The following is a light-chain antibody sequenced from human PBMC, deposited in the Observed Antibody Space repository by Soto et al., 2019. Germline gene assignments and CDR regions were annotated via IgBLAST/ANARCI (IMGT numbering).Light chain of an antibody. CDR1: QTISSW. J-gene: IGKJ1*01. CDR3: QHYNSYSEA. CDR2: KAS. Sequence: DIQMTQSPSTLSGSVGDRVTITCRASQTISSWLAWYQQKPGKAPKLLIYKASTVKSGVPSRFSGSGSGTEFTLTIRSLQPDDFATYYCQHYNSYSEAFGKGTKVELK. V-gene: IGKV1-5*03.